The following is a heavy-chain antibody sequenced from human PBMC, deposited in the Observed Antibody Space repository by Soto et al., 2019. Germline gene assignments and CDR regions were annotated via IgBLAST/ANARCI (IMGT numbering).Heavy chain of an antibody. CDR3: ASAVDTAMCTLTRYYYYYGMDV. V-gene: IGHV1-69*13. D-gene: IGHD5-18*01. J-gene: IGHJ6*04. CDR1: GGTFSSYA. CDR2: IIPIFGTA. Sequence: SVKVSCKASGGTFSSYAISWVRQAPGQGLEWMGGIIPIFGTANYAQKFQGRVTITADESTSTAYMELSSLRSEDTAVYYCASAVDTAMCTLTRYYYYYGMDVWGKGTTVTVAS.